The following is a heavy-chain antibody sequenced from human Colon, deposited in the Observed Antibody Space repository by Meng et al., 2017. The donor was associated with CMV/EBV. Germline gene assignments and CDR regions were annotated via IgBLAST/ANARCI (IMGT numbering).Heavy chain of an antibody. CDR1: GGSFSGYY. Sequence: GSLRLSCAVYGGSFSGYYWSWIRQPPGKGLEWIGEINHSGSTNYNPSLKSRVTISVDTSNNDFSLTLSSVSAADTAVYYCVRDRGYNYGNFDSWGQGTLVTVSS. D-gene: IGHD5-18*01. V-gene: IGHV4-34*01. CDR3: VRDRGYNYGNFDS. J-gene: IGHJ4*02. CDR2: INHSGST.